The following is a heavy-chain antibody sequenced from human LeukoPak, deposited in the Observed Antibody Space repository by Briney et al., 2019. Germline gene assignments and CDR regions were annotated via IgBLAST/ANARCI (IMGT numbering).Heavy chain of an antibody. J-gene: IGHJ4*02. Sequence: GGSLRLSCAASGFTFSDYYMSWIRQAPGKGLEWVSYISSSGSTIYYADSVKGRFTISRDNSKNTLYLQMNSLRAEDTAVYYCARSGSYSYYFDYWGQGTLVTVSS. CDR3: ARSGSYSYYFDY. D-gene: IGHD1-26*01. CDR2: ISSSGSTI. V-gene: IGHV3-11*04. CDR1: GFTFSDYY.